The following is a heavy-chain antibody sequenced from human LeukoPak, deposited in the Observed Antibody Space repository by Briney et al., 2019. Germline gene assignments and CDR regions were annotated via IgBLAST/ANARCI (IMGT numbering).Heavy chain of an antibody. Sequence: GGSLILSCAASGVSFSTTWMHWVRQAPGKGLMWVSHVSSDGSRTYADSVKGRFTVSRDNNKDMVYLQMSSLRAEDTAVYYCATDGAYGLTHWGQGTLVAVSS. CDR1: GVSFSTTW. D-gene: IGHD3-16*01. V-gene: IGHV3-74*01. J-gene: IGHJ4*02. CDR3: ATDGAYGLTH. CDR2: VSSDGSRT.